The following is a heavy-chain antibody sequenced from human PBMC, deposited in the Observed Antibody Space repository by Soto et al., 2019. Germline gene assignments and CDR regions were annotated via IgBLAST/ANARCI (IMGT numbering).Heavy chain of an antibody. CDR1: GYNFMRYG. D-gene: IGHD1-26*01. CDR3: ARWISGGYSDWFDP. V-gene: IGHV1-18*04. CDR2: INVDNGET. Sequence: QVQLVQSGAEVKKPGASVKVSCKASGYNFMRYGFTWVRQAPGQGLEWMGWINVDNGETKYPQKIQGRVTMTTDTSTSTVYMELRSLTSDDTAVYYCARWISGGYSDWFDPWGHGTLVPFSS. J-gene: IGHJ5*02.